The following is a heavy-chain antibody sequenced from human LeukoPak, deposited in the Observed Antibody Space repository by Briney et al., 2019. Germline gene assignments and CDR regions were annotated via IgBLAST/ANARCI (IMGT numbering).Heavy chain of an antibody. CDR1: GDSISPYY. D-gene: IGHD1-1*01. Sequence: SETLSLTCTVSGDSISPYYWSWIRQPPGKGLEWIGHVSYFGSTDYDPYLEGRVTISIDTSKSQFSLNLRSVTAADTAVYYCVRHKGGTTYDYWGQGTLVTVS. V-gene: IGHV4-59*08. CDR2: VSYFGST. CDR3: VRHKGGTTYDY. J-gene: IGHJ4*02.